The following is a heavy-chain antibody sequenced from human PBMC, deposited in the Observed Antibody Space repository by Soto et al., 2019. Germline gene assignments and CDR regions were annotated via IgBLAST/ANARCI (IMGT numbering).Heavy chain of an antibody. J-gene: IGHJ4*02. CDR3: TSRAYSSGWYYDY. Sequence: EVQLVESGGGLVQPGGSLKLSCAASGFTFSGSAMHWVRQASGKGLEWVGRIRSKANSYATAYAASVKGRFTISRDDSKNTAYLQMNSLKTEDTAVYYCTSRAYSSGWYYDYWGQGTLVTVSS. CDR2: IRSKANSYAT. CDR1: GFTFSGSA. D-gene: IGHD6-19*01. V-gene: IGHV3-73*01.